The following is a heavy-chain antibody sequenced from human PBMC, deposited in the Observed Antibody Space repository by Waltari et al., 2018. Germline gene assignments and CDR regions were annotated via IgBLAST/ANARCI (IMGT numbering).Heavy chain of an antibody. J-gene: IGHJ4*02. CDR3: ARSLRFLEWLFDY. D-gene: IGHD3-3*01. Sequence: QVQLVQSGAEVKKPGSSVKVPCKASGGTVSSYAISWVRQAPGQGLEWMGGIIPIFGTANYAQKFQGRVTITADESTSTAYMELSSLRSEDTAVYYCARSLRFLEWLFDYWGQGTLVTVSS. CDR1: GGTVSSYA. V-gene: IGHV1-69*01. CDR2: IIPIFGTA.